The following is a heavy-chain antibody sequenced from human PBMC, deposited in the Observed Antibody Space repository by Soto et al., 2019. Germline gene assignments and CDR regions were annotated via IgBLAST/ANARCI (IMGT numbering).Heavy chain of an antibody. D-gene: IGHD3-3*01. Sequence: PSETLSLTCTVSGGSISSSSYYWGWIRQPPGKGLEWIGSIYYSGSTYYNPSLKSRVTISVDPSKNQFSLKLSSVTAADTAVYYCARHLNDFWSGYYGYYYYGMDVWGQGTTVTVSS. J-gene: IGHJ6*02. CDR3: ARHLNDFWSGYYGYYYYGMDV. V-gene: IGHV4-39*01. CDR1: GGSISSSSYY. CDR2: IYYSGST.